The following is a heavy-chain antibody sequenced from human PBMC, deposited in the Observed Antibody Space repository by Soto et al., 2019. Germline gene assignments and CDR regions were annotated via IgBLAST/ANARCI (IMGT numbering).Heavy chain of an antibody. CDR2: LYDLDGS. CDR1: GFTISGKKY. V-gene: IGHV3-53*01. Sequence: DVQLVESGGGLIQPGASLRLSCAASGFTISGKKYVAWVRQAPGKGLEWVSALYDLDGSFYAASVKGRFTTSSDSSKTTVYLRMNDLRPDDTAVYYYATWHEREHAYDVWGQGTTVTVSS. CDR3: ATWHEREHAYDV. J-gene: IGHJ3*01. D-gene: IGHD1-1*01.